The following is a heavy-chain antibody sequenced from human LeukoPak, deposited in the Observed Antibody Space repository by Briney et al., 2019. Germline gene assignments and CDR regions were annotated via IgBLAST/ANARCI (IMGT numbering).Heavy chain of an antibody. CDR3: ARITGTSGWFDP. CDR2: INWNGGST. J-gene: IGHJ5*02. Sequence: GGSLRLSCAASGFTFDDYGMSWVRQAPGKGLGWVSGINWNGGSTGYADSVKGRFTVSRDNAKNSLYLQMNSLRAEDTAVYYCARITGTSGWFDPWGQGTLVTVSS. CDR1: GFTFDDYG. V-gene: IGHV3-20*04. D-gene: IGHD1-20*01.